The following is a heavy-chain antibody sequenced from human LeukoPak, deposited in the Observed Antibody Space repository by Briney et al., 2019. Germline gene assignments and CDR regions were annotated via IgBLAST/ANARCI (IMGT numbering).Heavy chain of an antibody. D-gene: IGHD3-9*01. CDR3: ARYKLYDILTGYLDRAFDL. V-gene: IGHV3-7*01. CDR1: GFTFS. CDR2: IRQDGNEG. J-gene: IGHJ3*01. Sequence: GRTLRLSCAASGFTFSMSWVRQAPGKRLEWVANIRQDGNEGYHADSVKGRFTISRDNAKNSLYLQLNGLRAEDTAVYYCARYKLYDILTGYLDRAFDLWGQGTMVTVSS.